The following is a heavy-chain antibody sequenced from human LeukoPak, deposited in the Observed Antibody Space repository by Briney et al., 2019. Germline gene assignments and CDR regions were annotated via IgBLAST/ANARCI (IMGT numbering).Heavy chain of an antibody. CDR1: GFTFSSYA. D-gene: IGHD3-22*01. CDR2: ISSNGGST. CDR3: AREADSSSYYYYFDY. Sequence: GGSLRLSCAASGFTFSSYAMHWVRHAPGRGLEYVSAISSNGGSTYYADSVKGRFTISRDNSKNTLYLQMGSLRAEDMAVYYCAREADSSSYYYYFDYWGQGTPVTLSS. V-gene: IGHV3-64*02. J-gene: IGHJ4*02.